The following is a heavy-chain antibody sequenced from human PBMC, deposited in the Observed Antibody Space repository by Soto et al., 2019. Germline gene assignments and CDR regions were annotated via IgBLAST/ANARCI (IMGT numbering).Heavy chain of an antibody. CDR1: GGTFSSYA. J-gene: IGHJ6*02. Sequence: QVQLVQSGAEVKKPGSSVKVSCKASGGTFSSYAISWVRQAPGQGLEWMGGIIPIFGTANYAQKFQGRVTITADESTSTAYMELSSLRSEDTVVYYCARDHCSGGSCYYYYGMDVWGQGTTVTVSS. V-gene: IGHV1-69*01. D-gene: IGHD2-15*01. CDR3: ARDHCSGGSCYYYYGMDV. CDR2: IIPIFGTA.